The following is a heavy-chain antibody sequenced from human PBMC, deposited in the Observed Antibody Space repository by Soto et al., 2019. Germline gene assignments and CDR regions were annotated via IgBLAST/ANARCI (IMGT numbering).Heavy chain of an antibody. CDR2: TYYRSKWYN. D-gene: IGHD3-3*01. J-gene: IGHJ4*02. Sequence: SQSLSLTCAISGGSGSSNSAAWNWFRQSPSRGLEWLGRTYYRSKWYNDYAVSVKSRITINPDTSKNQFSLQLNSVTPEDTAVNYCARDSRHRSGYPTNLDFWGQRTLVIVSS. CDR3: ARDSRHRSGYPTNLDF. V-gene: IGHV6-1*01. CDR1: GGSGSSNSAA.